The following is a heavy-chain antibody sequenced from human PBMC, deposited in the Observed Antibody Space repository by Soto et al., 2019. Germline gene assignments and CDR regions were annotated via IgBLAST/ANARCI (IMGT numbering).Heavy chain of an antibody. Sequence: QVQLQESGPGLVKPSQTVSLTCTVSGGSVGSGDYYWSWIRQPPGNGLEWIGHLHYSGSTYYTPPFESRVTISLDAPKNQFSLTLRSVTAADTAVYYCARAALLGQLGYGGQGTQVTVSS. D-gene: IGHD6-13*01. CDR2: LHYSGST. CDR3: ARAALLGQLGY. J-gene: IGHJ4*02. CDR1: GGSVGSGDYY. V-gene: IGHV4-30-4*01.